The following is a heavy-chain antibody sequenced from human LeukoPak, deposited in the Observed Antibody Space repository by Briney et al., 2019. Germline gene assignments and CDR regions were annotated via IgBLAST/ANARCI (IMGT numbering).Heavy chain of an antibody. Sequence: GGSLRLSCAASGFTFSSYWMSWVRQAPGKWLEWVANIKQDGSEKYYVDSVKGRFTISRDNAKNSLYLQMNSLRAEDTAVYYCARARTTSGYYVDDAFDIWGQGTMVTVSS. V-gene: IGHV3-7*01. CDR2: IKQDGSEK. J-gene: IGHJ3*02. CDR1: GFTFSSYW. CDR3: ARARTTSGYYVDDAFDI. D-gene: IGHD3-22*01.